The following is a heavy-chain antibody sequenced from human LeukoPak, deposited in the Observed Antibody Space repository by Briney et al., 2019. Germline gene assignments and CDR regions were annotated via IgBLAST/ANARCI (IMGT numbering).Heavy chain of an antibody. CDR1: GGSISSGDYY. CDR3: ARFGELLSAFDY. J-gene: IGHJ4*02. D-gene: IGHD3-10*01. V-gene: IGHV4-30-4*01. Sequence: SETLSLTCTVSGGSISSGDYYWSWIRQPPGKGLEWIGYIYYSGSTYYNPSLKSRVTISVDTSKNQFSLELSSVTAADTAVYYCARFGELLSAFDYWGQGTLVTVSS. CDR2: IYYSGST.